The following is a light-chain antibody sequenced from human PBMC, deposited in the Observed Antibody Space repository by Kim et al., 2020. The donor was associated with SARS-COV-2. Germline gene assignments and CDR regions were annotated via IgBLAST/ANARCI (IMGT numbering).Light chain of an antibody. CDR2: GKN. V-gene: IGLV3-19*01. J-gene: IGLJ3*02. CDR3: NSRDSSGNHLWV. CDR1: SLRSYY. Sequence: LGQTVRITCQGDSLRSYYASWYQQKPGQAPVLVIYGKNNRPSGIPDLFSGSSSGNTASLTITGAQAEDEADYYCNSRDSSGNHLWVFGGGTKLTVL.